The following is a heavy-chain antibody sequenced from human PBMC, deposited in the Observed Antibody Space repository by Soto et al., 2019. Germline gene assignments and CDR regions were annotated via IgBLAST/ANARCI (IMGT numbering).Heavy chain of an antibody. CDR2: INSDGSDT. CDR3: ARAPLRYVDV. V-gene: IGHV3-74*01. CDR1: GFTFSPYW. Sequence: GGSLRLSCAASGFTFSPYWMHWVRQAPGKGLVWVSRINSDGSDTTYADFVKGRFIISRDNAKNTLYLQMTSLRAEDTAVYYFARAPLRYVDVWGKGATVTVSS. J-gene: IGHJ6*03.